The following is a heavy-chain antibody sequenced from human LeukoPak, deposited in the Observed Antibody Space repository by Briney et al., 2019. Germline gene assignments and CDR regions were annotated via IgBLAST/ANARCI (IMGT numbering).Heavy chain of an antibody. V-gene: IGHV1-2*02. D-gene: IGHD3-22*01. Sequence: GASVKVSCKASGYTFTGYYMHWVRQAPGQGLEWMGWINPNSGGTNYAQKFQGRVTMTRDTSISIACMELSRLRSDDTAVYYCARDKVTDSTGYYGPPGPGSSFDIWGQGTMVTISS. CDR3: ARDKVTDSTGYYGPPGPGSSFDI. J-gene: IGHJ3*02. CDR1: GYTFTGYY. CDR2: INPNSGGT.